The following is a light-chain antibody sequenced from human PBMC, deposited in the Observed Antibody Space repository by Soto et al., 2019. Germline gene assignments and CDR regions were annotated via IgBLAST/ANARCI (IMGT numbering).Light chain of an antibody. Sequence: IQLSQSPSSPSATVGDRVTITCRASQDIAIYLAWYQQKPGEAPKLLIYAASTLYGGVPSRFSGSGSGTDFALTITSLQAEDFATYYCQQLRMYPSTFGGGTKADVK. J-gene: IGKJ4*01. CDR2: AAS. CDR1: QDIAIY. V-gene: IGKV1-9*01. CDR3: QQLRMYPST.